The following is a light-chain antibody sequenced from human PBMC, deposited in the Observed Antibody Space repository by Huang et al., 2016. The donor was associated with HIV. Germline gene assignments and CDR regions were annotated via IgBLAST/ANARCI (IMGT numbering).Light chain of an antibody. V-gene: IGKV3-15*01. CDR3: QQYNTSPRT. CDR1: QSVFKN. CDR2: GSS. J-gene: IGKJ1*01. Sequence: ENLMTQSPSTLSVSPGESATLSCRASQSVFKNLAWYQQKPCQAPKLLIYGSSTRPAGILTRFSGSVSGTDFTLTISSLQSEDFAVYYCQQYNTSPRTFGQGTKVEV.